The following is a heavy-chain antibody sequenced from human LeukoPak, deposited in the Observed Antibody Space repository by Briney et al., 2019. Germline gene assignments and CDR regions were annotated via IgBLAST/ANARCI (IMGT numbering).Heavy chain of an antibody. CDR2: TQYSGST. J-gene: IGHJ4*02. Sequence: SETLSLTCAVSGGSISISNWWSWVRQPPGKGLEWIGYTQYSGSTNYNPSLKSRVTISVDTSKNQFSLKLTSVTAADTAVYYCARSVFTTSSHPYFCDYWGQGTLVTVSS. V-gene: IGHV4-4*02. CDR1: GGSISISNW. D-gene: IGHD3-22*01. CDR3: ARSVFTTSSHPYFCDY.